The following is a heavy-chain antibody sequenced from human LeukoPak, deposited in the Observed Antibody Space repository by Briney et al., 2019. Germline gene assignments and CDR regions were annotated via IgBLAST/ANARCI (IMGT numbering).Heavy chain of an antibody. V-gene: IGHV4-31*03. J-gene: IGHJ4*02. D-gene: IGHD3/OR15-3a*01. CDR2: IKYSGDT. Sequence: SETLSLTCTVSGGSISSSGYYWSWLRQHSGKGLEWIGYIKYSGDTFYNPSLKSRLTISRDTSKNQFSLILSSVTAADSALYFCARGTLLNYFDYWGQGALVTVSS. CDR1: GGSISSSGYY. CDR3: ARGTLLNYFDY.